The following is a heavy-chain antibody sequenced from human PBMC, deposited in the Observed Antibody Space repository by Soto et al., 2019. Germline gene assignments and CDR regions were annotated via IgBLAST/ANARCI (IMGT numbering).Heavy chain of an antibody. Sequence: QVQLVESGGGVVQPARSLRLSCAASGFTFSSYAMHWVRQAPGKGLEWGAVIAYDGSNKYYADSVKGRFTISRDNSKNTLYLQMNSLRAEDTAVYYCASVQAAAGYDAFGIWGQRTMVTVAS. D-gene: IGHD6-13*01. CDR3: ASVQAAAGYDAFGI. V-gene: IGHV3-30-3*01. J-gene: IGHJ3*02. CDR2: IAYDGSNK. CDR1: GFTFSSYA.